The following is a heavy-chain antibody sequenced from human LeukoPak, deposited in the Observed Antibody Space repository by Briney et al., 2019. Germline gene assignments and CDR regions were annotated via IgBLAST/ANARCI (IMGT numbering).Heavy chain of an antibody. CDR1: GYTFTSYD. D-gene: IGHD3-16*01. Sequence: GASVKVSCKASGYTFTSYDINWLRQATGQGLEWMGWMNPNSGNTGYAQKFQGRVTITRNTSISTAYMELSSLRSEDTAVYYCARDTRLRPLDYWGQGALVTVSS. V-gene: IGHV1-8*03. J-gene: IGHJ4*02. CDR3: ARDTRLRPLDY. CDR2: MNPNSGNT.